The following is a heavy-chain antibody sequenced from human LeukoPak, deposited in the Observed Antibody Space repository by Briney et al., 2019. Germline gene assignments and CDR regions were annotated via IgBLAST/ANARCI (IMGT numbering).Heavy chain of an antibody. J-gene: IGHJ4*02. CDR1: GIKFDDYA. V-gene: IGHV3-9*03. Sequence: GRSLRLSCAVSGIKFDDYAMHWVRQPPGKGLEWVSSVSWNSDNMAYADSVKGRFTISRDNAKKSLYLQMNSLRTDDMALYYCVKDACGGGCYLDNWGQGTLVTVSS. D-gene: IGHD2-21*02. CDR2: VSWNSDNM. CDR3: VKDACGGGCYLDN.